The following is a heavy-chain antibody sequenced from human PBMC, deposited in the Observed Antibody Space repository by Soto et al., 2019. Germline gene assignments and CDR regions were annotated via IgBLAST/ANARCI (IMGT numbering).Heavy chain of an antibody. D-gene: IGHD6-13*01. CDR2: ISGSGGST. CDR1: GFTFDDYA. CDR3: AKDLPSSPSNY. Sequence: HPGGSLRLSCAASGFTFDDYAMHWVRQAPGKGLEWVSAISGSGGSTYYADSVKGRFTISRDNSKNTLYLQMNSLRAEDTAVYYCAKDLPSSPSNYWGQGTLVTVSS. J-gene: IGHJ4*02. V-gene: IGHV3-23*01.